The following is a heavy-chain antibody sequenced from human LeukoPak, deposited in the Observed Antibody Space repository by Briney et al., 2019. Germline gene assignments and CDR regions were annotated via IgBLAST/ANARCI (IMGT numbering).Heavy chain of an antibody. J-gene: IGHJ4*02. CDR2: IYHSGST. D-gene: IGHD4-17*01. CDR3: ASRDDYGDYLFDY. CDR1: GGSISSSNW. Sequence: SGTLSLTCAVSGGSISSSNWWSWVRQPPGKGLEWIGEIYHSGSTNYNPSLKSRVTISVDKSKNQFSLKLSSVTAADTAVYYCASRDDYGDYLFDYRGQGTLVTVSS. V-gene: IGHV4-4*02.